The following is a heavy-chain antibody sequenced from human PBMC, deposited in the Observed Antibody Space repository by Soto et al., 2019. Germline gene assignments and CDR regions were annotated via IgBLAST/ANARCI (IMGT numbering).Heavy chain of an antibody. D-gene: IGHD6-25*01. CDR2: ISSSSSYI. J-gene: IGHJ4*02. CDR3: VRDSPGATDSGFDY. CDR1: GFTFSSYS. Sequence: GGSLRLSCAASGFTFSSYSMNWVRQAPGKGLEWVSSISSSSSYIYYADSVKGRFTISRDNAKNSLSLQMNSLRVEDTAVYYCVRDSPGATDSGFDYWGQGALVTVSS. V-gene: IGHV3-21*01.